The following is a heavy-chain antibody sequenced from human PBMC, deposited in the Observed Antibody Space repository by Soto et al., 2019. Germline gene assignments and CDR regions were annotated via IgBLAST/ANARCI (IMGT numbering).Heavy chain of an antibody. CDR1: GFSLSTRGVG. Sequence: QITLKESGPTLVKPTQTLTLTCTFSGFSLSTRGVGVGWIRQPPGKALEWLALIYWDDDEGYSPSLKSRLTTTEYTSKNQVVLIMTNMDPGGAATYYCAHRPRGYGYQFDYWGQGTLVTVSS. CDR3: AHRPRGYGYQFDY. V-gene: IGHV2-5*02. J-gene: IGHJ4*02. CDR2: IYWDDDE. D-gene: IGHD5-18*01.